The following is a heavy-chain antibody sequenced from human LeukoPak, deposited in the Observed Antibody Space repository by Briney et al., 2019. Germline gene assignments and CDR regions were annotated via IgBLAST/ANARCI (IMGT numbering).Heavy chain of an antibody. CDR3: AKDQAMVRGVTSFYYFDY. CDR2: ISGSGGST. J-gene: IGHJ4*02. D-gene: IGHD3-10*01. CDR1: GFTFSSYA. V-gene: IGHV3-23*01. Sequence: GGSLRLSCAASGFTFSSYARSWVRQAPGKGLEWVSAISGSGGSTYYADSVKGRFTISRDNSKNTLYLQMNSLRAEDTAVYYCAKDQAMVRGVTSFYYFDYWGQGTLVTVSS.